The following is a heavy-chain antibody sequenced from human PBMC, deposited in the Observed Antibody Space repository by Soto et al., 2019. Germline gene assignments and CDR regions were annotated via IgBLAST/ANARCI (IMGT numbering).Heavy chain of an antibody. D-gene: IGHD5-18*01. CDR1: QFTLSNAW. CDR3: TNLRLGFSYSPY. J-gene: IGHJ4*02. V-gene: IGHV3-15*01. CDR2: IKSKTEGGTP. Sequence: EVQLVESGGGLVKPGGSLRLSCLPSQFTLSNAWLSWVCRAPGKGLEWVGRIKSKTEGGTPDYVAPVKGRFTLSRDDSKNTLYLQMNRLITEDTAVYYCTNLRLGFSYSPYWGQGTLVTVSS.